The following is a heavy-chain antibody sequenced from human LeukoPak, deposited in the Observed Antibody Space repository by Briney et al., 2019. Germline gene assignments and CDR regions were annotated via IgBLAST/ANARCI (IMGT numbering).Heavy chain of an antibody. Sequence: PGGSLRVSCAASGFTFRDHYMDWVRQAPGKGLEWVSVIYSGGSTYYADSVKGRFTISRDNSKNTLYLQMNSLRAEDTAVYYCARDSGFSGTQRGEYWGQGTLVTVSS. CDR1: GFTFRDHY. CDR3: ARDSGFSGTQRGEY. J-gene: IGHJ4*02. CDR2: IYSGGST. V-gene: IGHV3-66*01. D-gene: IGHD3/OR15-3a*01.